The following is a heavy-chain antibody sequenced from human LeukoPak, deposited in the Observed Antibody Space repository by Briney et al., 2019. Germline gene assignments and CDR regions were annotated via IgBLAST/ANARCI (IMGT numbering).Heavy chain of an antibody. D-gene: IGHD3-22*01. CDR1: GFTFSSYS. CDR3: AKFKYYYDSSGYPNY. J-gene: IGHJ4*02. Sequence: GGSLRLSCAASGFTFSSYSMNWVRQAPGKGLEWVSSISSSSSYIYYADSVKGRFTISRDNSKNTLYLQMNSLRAEDTAVYYCAKFKYYYDSSGYPNYWGQGTLVTVSS. V-gene: IGHV3-21*01. CDR2: ISSSSSYI.